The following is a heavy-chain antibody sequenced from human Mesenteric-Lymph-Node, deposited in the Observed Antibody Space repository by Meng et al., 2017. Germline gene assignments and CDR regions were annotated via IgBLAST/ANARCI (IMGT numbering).Heavy chain of an antibody. D-gene: IGHD3-16*01. V-gene: IGHV1-69*05. Sequence: SVKVSCKASGGTFSSYAISWVRQAPGQGLEWMGGIIPIFGTANYAQKFQGRVTITTDESTSTAYMELSSLRSEDTAVYYCARDDLLGHGGYGMDVWGQGTTVTVSS. CDR2: IIPIFGTA. CDR3: ARDDLLGHGGYGMDV. J-gene: IGHJ6*02. CDR1: GGTFSSYA.